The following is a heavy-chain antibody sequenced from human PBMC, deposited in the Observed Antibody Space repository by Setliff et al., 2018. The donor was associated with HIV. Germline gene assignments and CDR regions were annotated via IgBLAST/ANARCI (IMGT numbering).Heavy chain of an antibody. CDR2: INHSGST. V-gene: IGHV4-34*01. D-gene: IGHD3-22*01. Sequence: SETLSLTCAVYGGSFSGYYWSWIRQPPGKGLEWIGEINHSGSTNCNPSLKSRVTIPVDTSKNQFSLKLSSVTAADTAVYYCARGGSDPYYSGSSGPYPPGYWGQGTLVTVSS. J-gene: IGHJ4*02. CDR3: ARGGSDPYYSGSSGPYPPGY. CDR1: GGSFSGYY.